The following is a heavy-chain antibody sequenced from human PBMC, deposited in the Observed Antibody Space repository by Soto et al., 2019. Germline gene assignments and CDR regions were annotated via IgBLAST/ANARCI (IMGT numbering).Heavy chain of an antibody. CDR2: INNYGSDT. CDR3: GSLFEF. J-gene: IGHJ4*02. CDR1: GFTFRYYW. V-gene: IGHV3-74*01. Sequence: EVHLVESGGGLVQPGGSLRLSCAASGFTFRYYWLHWVRQVPGRGPVWVSGINNYGSDTFYADFVEGRFTISRDNAKNTVYLQMDSLRAEDTAVYYCGSLFEFWGQGTLVTVPS.